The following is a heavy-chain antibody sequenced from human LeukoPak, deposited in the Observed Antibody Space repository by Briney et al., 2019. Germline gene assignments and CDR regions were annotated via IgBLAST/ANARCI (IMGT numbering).Heavy chain of an antibody. Sequence: ASVKVSCKASGYTFTSYGFSWVRQAPGQGLEWMGWISAYNGNTNYAQKLQGRVTMTTDTSTSTAYMELRSLTSDDTAVYYCARTFYDFWSGFSNYDSFHIWGQGTLVTVSS. CDR2: ISAYNGNT. J-gene: IGHJ3*02. V-gene: IGHV1-18*01. CDR3: ARTFYDFWSGFSNYDSFHI. CDR1: GYTFTSYG. D-gene: IGHD3-3*01.